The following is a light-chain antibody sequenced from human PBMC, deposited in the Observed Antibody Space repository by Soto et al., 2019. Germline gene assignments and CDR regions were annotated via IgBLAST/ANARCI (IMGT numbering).Light chain of an antibody. CDR1: SSDVGGYNY. Sequence: QSALTQPRSVSGSPGQSVTISCTGTSSDVGGYNYVSWYQHHPGKAPKLIIYDVYKWPSGVPDRFSGFKSGNTASLTISGLQADDEAIYYCCISYKTDDTFLFGTGTKVTVL. CDR3: CISYKTDDTFL. CDR2: DVY. V-gene: IGLV2-11*01. J-gene: IGLJ1*01.